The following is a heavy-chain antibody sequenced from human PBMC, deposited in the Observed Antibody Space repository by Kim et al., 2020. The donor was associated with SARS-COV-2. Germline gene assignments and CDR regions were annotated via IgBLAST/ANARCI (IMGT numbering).Heavy chain of an antibody. D-gene: IGHD2-8*01. CDR2: ISSSSNYK. Sequence: GGSLRLSCAASGFPFSTYSMNWVRQAPGKGLEWVSLISSSSNYKYYAESVKGRFTLSRDNAQNSLYLQMNSLRAEDTAVYYCVRGRQRCNKVTCHPGWFDPWGQGALVTVSS. CDR1: GFPFSTYS. CDR3: VRGRQRCNKVTCHPGWFDP. J-gene: IGHJ5*02. V-gene: IGHV3-21*01.